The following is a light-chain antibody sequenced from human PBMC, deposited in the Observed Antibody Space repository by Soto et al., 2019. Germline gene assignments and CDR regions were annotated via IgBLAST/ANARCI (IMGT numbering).Light chain of an antibody. CDR2: EVN. CDR1: SRDVGAYNY. CDR3: SAFAATNTVEVL. J-gene: IGLJ3*02. Sequence: QSALTPPPSVSGSPGQSVTISCTGTSRDVGAYNYVSWYQKYPGKAPKLMIHEVNQRPSGVPARFSGSKSGNTASLTVYGLQTEDEADYYCSAFAATNTVEVLFGGGTKLTVL. V-gene: IGLV2-8*01.